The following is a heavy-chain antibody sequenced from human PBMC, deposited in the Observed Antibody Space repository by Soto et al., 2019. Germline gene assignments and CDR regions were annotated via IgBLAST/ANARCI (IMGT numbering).Heavy chain of an antibody. CDR2: IIPIFGTA. CDR3: AREGITIFGVVPDNWFDP. Sequence: SVKVSCKASGGTFSSYAISWVRQAPGQGLEWMGGIIPIFGTANYAQKFQGRVTITADKSTSTAYMELSSLRSEGTAVYYCAREGITIFGVVPDNWFDPWGQGTLVTVSS. D-gene: IGHD3-3*01. V-gene: IGHV1-69*06. J-gene: IGHJ5*02. CDR1: GGTFSSYA.